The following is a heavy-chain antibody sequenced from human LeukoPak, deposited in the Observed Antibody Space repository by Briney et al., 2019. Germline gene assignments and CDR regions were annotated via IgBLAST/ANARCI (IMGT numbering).Heavy chain of an antibody. CDR2: IYYSGST. CDR1: GGSISSYY. Sequence: SETLSLTCTVSGGSISSYYWSWIRQPPGKGLEWIGYIYYSGSTNYNPSLKSRDTISVDTSKNQFSLKLSSVTAADTAVYYCARGAYGDYSLDYWGQGTLVTVSS. D-gene: IGHD4-17*01. V-gene: IGHV4-59*01. J-gene: IGHJ4*02. CDR3: ARGAYGDYSLDY.